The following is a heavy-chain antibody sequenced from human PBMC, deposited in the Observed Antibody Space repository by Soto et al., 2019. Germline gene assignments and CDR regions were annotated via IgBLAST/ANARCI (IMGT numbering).Heavy chain of an antibody. J-gene: IGHJ6*02. Sequence: PGGSLRLSCAASGFTFSSYAMSWVRQAPGKGLEWVSAISGSGGSTYYADSVKGRFTISRDNSKNTLYLQMNSLRAEDTAVYYCAKDSAHPDYYYYGMDVWGQGTTVTVSS. V-gene: IGHV3-23*01. CDR2: ISGSGGST. CDR3: AKDSAHPDYYYYGMDV. CDR1: GFTFSSYA.